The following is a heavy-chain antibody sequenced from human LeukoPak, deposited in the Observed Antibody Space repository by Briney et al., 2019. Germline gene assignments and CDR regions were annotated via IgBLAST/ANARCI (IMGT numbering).Heavy chain of an antibody. CDR1: GFTFSNYE. D-gene: IGHD2-21*02. CDR2: ISSSGSTI. Sequence: GGSLRLSCAASGFTFSNYEMNWVRQAPGKGLEWVSFISSSGSTIYYADSVKGRFTLSRDNAKNSLYLQMNSLRAEDTAVYYCARSHIVVVTATPHYGMDVWGQGTTVTVSS. V-gene: IGHV3-48*03. CDR3: ARSHIVVVTATPHYGMDV. J-gene: IGHJ6*02.